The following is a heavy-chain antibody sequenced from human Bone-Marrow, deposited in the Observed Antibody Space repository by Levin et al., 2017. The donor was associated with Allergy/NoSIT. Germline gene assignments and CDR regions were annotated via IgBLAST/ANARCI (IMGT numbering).Heavy chain of an antibody. D-gene: IGHD5-12*01. CDR1: GGSISSGDYY. CDR3: AGELATSDAFDI. J-gene: IGHJ3*02. CDR2: IYHSGNT. V-gene: IGHV4-30-4*01. Sequence: SETLSLTCTVSGGSISSGDYYWTWIRQSPGKDLEWFGYIYHSGNTYYNPALKSRVTISIDTSKNQFSLKLASVTAADTAVYYCAGELATSDAFDIWGRGTMVSVSS.